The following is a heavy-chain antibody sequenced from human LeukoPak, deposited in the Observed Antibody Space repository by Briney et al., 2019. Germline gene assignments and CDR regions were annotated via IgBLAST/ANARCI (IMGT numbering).Heavy chain of an antibody. CDR2: FDPEDGET. J-gene: IGHJ4*02. Sequence: ASVKVSCKVSGYTLTELSMHWVRQAPGKGLEWMGGFDPEDGETIYAQKFQGRVTMTEDTSTDTAYMELSSLRSEDTAVYYCARSVYSSSWDGVFNYWGQGTLVTVSS. V-gene: IGHV1-24*01. CDR1: GYTLTELS. D-gene: IGHD6-13*01. CDR3: ARSVYSSSWDGVFNY.